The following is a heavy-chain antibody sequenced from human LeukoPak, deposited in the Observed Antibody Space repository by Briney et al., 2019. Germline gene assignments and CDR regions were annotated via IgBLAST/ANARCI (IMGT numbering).Heavy chain of an antibody. CDR3: ARKRSEDPYFFDY. J-gene: IGHJ4*02. D-gene: IGHD2-15*01. Sequence: SQTLSLTCTVSGGSISSGDYYWSWIRQPPGKGLEWIGYIYYSGTTYYNPSLKSRVTISVDTSKNQFSLKLNSVTAADTAVYYCARKRSEDPYFFDYWGQGTLVTVSS. CDR1: GGSISSGDYY. V-gene: IGHV4-30-4*01. CDR2: IYYSGTT.